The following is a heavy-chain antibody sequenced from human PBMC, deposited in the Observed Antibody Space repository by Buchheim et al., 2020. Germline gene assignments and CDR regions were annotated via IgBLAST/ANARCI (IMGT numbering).Heavy chain of an antibody. Sequence: QVQLQESGPGLVKPSQTLSLTCTVSGGSISSGSYYWSWIRQPAGKGLEWIGRIYTSGSTNYNPSLKSRVTISVDTSKNHFSLKLSSVTAADTAVYYCARDMRYSSSWVDFDYWGQGTL. CDR3: ARDMRYSSSWVDFDY. D-gene: IGHD6-13*01. J-gene: IGHJ4*02. CDR1: GGSISSGSYY. V-gene: IGHV4-61*02. CDR2: IYTSGST.